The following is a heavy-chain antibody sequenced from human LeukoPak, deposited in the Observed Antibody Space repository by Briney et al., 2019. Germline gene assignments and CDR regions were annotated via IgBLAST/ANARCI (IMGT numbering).Heavy chain of an antibody. CDR2: ISSSSSYI. D-gene: IGHD3-3*02. J-gene: IGHJ4*02. CDR1: GFTFSSYS. CDR3: ARDGVLGLDY. V-gene: IGHV3-21*01. Sequence: GGSLRLSCAASGFTFSSYSMNWVRQAPGKGLEWVSSISSSSSYIYYADSVKGRFTISRDNAKNSLYLQMNSLRAEDMAVYYCARDGVLGLDYWGQGTLVTVSS.